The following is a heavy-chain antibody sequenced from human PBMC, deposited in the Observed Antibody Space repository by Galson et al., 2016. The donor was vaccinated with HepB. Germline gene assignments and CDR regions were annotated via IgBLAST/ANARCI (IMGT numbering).Heavy chain of an antibody. D-gene: IGHD1-1*01. V-gene: IGHV3-7*01. CDR2: IKQAGSEK. CDR1: GFTFSSYW. J-gene: IGHJ6*02. CDR3: ARGTVDKPGMDV. Sequence: SLRLSCAASGFTFSSYWMSWIRQTPGKGLEWVANIKQAGSEKEYVDSVRGRFTISRDNAKNTLYLQMNSLRAEDTAVYYCARGTVDKPGMDVWGQGTTVTVSS.